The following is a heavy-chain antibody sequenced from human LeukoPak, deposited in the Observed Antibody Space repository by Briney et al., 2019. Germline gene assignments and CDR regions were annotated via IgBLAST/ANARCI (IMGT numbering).Heavy chain of an antibody. Sequence: GASVKVSCKASRYTFTGYYMHWVRQAPGQGLEWMGWINPNSGGTDYAQKFQGRVTMTRDTSITTAYMELSRLRSDDTAVYYCARGGRGIGVALGYWGQGTLVTVSS. CDR1: RYTFTGYY. J-gene: IGHJ4*02. CDR2: INPNSGGT. D-gene: IGHD3-16*01. CDR3: ARGGRGIGVALGY. V-gene: IGHV1-2*02.